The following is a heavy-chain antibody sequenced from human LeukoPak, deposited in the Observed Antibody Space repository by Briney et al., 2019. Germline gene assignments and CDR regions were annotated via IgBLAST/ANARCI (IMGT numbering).Heavy chain of an antibody. V-gene: IGHV3-23*01. Sequence: PGGSLRLSCAASGFTFSTYGIGWVRQAPGKGLEWVSSISGSGSGTYYADSVKGRFTISRDNSKHTLYLQMNSLRAEDTAVYYCAKRDSGYYFDYWGQGTLVTVSS. CDR1: GFTFSTYG. J-gene: IGHJ4*02. CDR2: ISGSGSGT. D-gene: IGHD5-12*01. CDR3: AKRDSGYYFDY.